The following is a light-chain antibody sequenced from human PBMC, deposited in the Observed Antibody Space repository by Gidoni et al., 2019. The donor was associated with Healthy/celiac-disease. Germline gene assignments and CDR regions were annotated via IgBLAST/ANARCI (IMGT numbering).Light chain of an antibody. CDR2: GAS. J-gene: IGKJ1*01. CDR1: QSVSSSY. CDR3: QQYGSSAWT. V-gene: IGKV3-20*01. Sequence: EIVLTQSPGTLSLSPGERATLSCRASQSVSSSYLAWYQQKPGQAPRLLIYGASSRATGIPDRFSGSGSGTDFTLTISILEPEDFAVYYCQQYGSSAWTFGQXTKVEIK.